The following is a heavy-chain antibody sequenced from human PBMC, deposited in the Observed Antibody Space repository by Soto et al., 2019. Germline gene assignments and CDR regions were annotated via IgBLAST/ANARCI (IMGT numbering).Heavy chain of an antibody. J-gene: IGHJ4*02. D-gene: IGHD3-22*01. CDR1: GGTFSSYA. CDR3: ATGTRYYSDFDY. CDR2: IIPIFGTA. Sequence: SVKVSCKASGGTFSSYAISWVRQAPGQGLEWMGGIIPIFGTANYAQKFQGRVTITADESTSTAYMELSSLRSEDTAVYYCATGTRYYSDFDYWGQGTLVTVSS. V-gene: IGHV1-69*13.